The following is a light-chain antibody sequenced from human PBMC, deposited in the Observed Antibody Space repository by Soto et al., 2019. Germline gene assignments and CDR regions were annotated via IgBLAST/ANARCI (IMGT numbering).Light chain of an antibody. Sequence: DIQMTQSPSSLSASVGDRVTITCQASQDITSYLNWYQHKPGKAPKLLIYYASILEAGVPPRFSGSGSGTDFTLTISSLQPEDVATYYCQHCDYLPIFGPGTTVDFK. CDR1: QDITSY. V-gene: IGKV1-33*01. J-gene: IGKJ3*01. CDR3: QHCDYLPI. CDR2: YAS.